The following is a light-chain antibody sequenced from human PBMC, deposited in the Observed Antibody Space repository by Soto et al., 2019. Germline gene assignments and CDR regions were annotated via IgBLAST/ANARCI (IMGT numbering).Light chain of an antibody. Sequence: MQMTQSPSSLSAXVGXXXXIXXXASQGISSYLAWYQQKPGKAPKLLIYAASTLQSGVPSRFSGSGSGTDFTLTISCLQSEDFATYYCQQYYSYPSTFGQGTRLEI. CDR2: AAS. V-gene: IGKV1-8*01. J-gene: IGKJ5*01. CDR3: QQYYSYPST. CDR1: QGISSY.